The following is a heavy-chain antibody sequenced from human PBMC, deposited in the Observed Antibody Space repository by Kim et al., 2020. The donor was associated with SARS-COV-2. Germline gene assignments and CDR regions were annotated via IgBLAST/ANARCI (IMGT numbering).Heavy chain of an antibody. D-gene: IGHD3-10*01. Sequence: SETLSLTCSVSGDSIDSYYWTWIRQPPGKGLEWIGYFFHSGSSNFSPSLKSRASISVDMSKSQFSLNLQSVTAADTAVYYCVKGEGNLWFGELSSWGQGTLVTVSS. CDR1: GDSIDSYY. CDR2: FFHSGSS. J-gene: IGHJ5*02. CDR3: VKGEGNLWFGELSS. V-gene: IGHV4-59*01.